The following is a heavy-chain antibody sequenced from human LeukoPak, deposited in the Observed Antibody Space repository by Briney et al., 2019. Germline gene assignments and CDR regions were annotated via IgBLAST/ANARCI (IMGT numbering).Heavy chain of an antibody. CDR3: ARDRCIAAPTDG. CDR2: IYSGGST. V-gene: IGHV3-66*02. CDR1: GFTVSSNY. D-gene: IGHD6-13*01. Sequence: GGSLRLSCAASGFTVSSNYMSWVRQAPGKGLEWVSVIYSGGSTYYADSVKGRFTISRDNSKNTLYLQMSSLRAEDTAVYYCARDRCIAAPTDGWGKGTTVTVSS. J-gene: IGHJ6*04.